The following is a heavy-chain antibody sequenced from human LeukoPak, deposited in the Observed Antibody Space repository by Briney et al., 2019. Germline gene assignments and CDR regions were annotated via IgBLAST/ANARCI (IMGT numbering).Heavy chain of an antibody. J-gene: IGHJ6*02. Sequence: GGSLRLSCAASGFTFSDWFVSWIRQAPGTGLEWVSYISNSGNTNYYADSVKGRFTISRDNAKKTVNLQMNSLRAEDTAIYYCARGHFGLDVWGQGTTVTVSS. CDR1: GFTFSDWF. CDR2: ISNSGNTN. CDR3: ARGHFGLDV. V-gene: IGHV3-11*01.